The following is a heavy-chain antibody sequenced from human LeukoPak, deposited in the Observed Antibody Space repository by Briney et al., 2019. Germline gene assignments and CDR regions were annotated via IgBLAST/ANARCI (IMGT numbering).Heavy chain of an antibody. CDR3: ARVAGQYYYYYMDV. CDR2: IYYSGST. J-gene: IGHJ6*03. V-gene: IGHV4-31*03. Sequence: SETLSLTCTVSGGSISSGGYYWSWIRQHPGKGLEWIGYIYYSGSTYYNPSLKSRVTISVDTSKNQFSLKLSSVTAADTAVYYCARVAGQYYYYYMDVWGKGTTVTVSS. CDR1: GGSISSGGYY.